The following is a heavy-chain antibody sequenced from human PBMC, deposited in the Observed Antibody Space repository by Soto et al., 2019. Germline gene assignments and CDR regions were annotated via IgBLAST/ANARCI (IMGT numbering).Heavy chain of an antibody. V-gene: IGHV3-30-3*01. CDR1: GFTFSSYA. J-gene: IGHJ6*02. Sequence: GGSLRLSCAASGFTFSSYAMHWVRQAPGKGLEWVAVISYDGSNKYYADSVKGRFTISRDNSKNTLYLQMNSLRAEDTAVYYCARVEWELLNYYYGMDVWGQGTTVTVS. CDR2: ISYDGSNK. CDR3: ARVEWELLNYYYGMDV. D-gene: IGHD1-26*01.